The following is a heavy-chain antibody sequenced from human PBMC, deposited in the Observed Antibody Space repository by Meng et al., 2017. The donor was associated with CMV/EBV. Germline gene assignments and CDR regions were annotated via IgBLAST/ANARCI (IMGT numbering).Heavy chain of an antibody. V-gene: IGHV4-59*01. CDR3: ARFITFGGVIVIDY. J-gene: IGHJ4*02. CDR1: GGSISSYY. Sequence: SETLSLTCPVSGGSISSYYWSWIRQPPGKGLEWIGYIYYSGSTNDNPSLKSRVTISVDTSKNQFSLKLSSVTAADTAVYYCARFITFGGVIVIDYWGQGTLVTVSS. CDR2: IYYSGST. D-gene: IGHD3-16*02.